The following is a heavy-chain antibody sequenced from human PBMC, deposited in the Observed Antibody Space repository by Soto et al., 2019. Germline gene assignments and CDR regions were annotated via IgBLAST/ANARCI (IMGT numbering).Heavy chain of an antibody. CDR3: ARGGVATIFGDS. Sequence: PGGSLRLSCAASGFTLSRYSMNWVRQAPGKGLEWLSYIDSSSATIYYADSVKGRFIISRDNAKNSLYLQMNGLRDEDTAVYYCARGGVATIFGDSWGQGTLVTVYS. V-gene: IGHV3-48*02. CDR1: GFTLSRYS. D-gene: IGHD5-12*01. J-gene: IGHJ4*02. CDR2: IDSSSATI.